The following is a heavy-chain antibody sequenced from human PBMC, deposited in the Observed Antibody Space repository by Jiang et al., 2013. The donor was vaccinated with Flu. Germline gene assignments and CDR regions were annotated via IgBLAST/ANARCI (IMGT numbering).Heavy chain of an antibody. CDR2: INHSGST. Sequence: LLKPSETLSLTCAVYGGSFSGYYWSWIRQPPGKGLEWIGEINHSGSTNYNPSLKSRVTVSVDTSKNQFSLKLSSVTAADTAVYYCARGRYGDYRGWFDPWGQGTLVTVSS. D-gene: IGHD4-17*01. CDR3: ARGRYGDYRGWFDP. CDR1: GGSFSGYY. V-gene: IGHV4-34*01. J-gene: IGHJ5*02.